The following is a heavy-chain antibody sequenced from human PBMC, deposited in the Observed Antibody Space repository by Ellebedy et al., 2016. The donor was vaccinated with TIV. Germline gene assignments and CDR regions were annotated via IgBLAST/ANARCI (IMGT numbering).Heavy chain of an antibody. J-gene: IGHJ4*02. D-gene: IGHD3-22*01. V-gene: IGHV4-59*01. CDR2: IYYSGST. CDR1: GGYLRTYC. CDR3: ARGTDTSGYYSRFDF. Sequence: SETLSLTXTVSGGYLRTYCWSWIRQSPGKGLEWIGYIYYSGSTKYNPSLKSRVTMSVDTSKNQFSLKVSSVTAADTAVYYCARGTDTSGYYSRFDFWGQGTLVTVSS.